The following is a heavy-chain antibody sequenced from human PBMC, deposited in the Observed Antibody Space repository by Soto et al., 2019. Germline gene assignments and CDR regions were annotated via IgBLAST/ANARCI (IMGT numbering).Heavy chain of an antibody. CDR3: ARAVVAATHYFQH. V-gene: IGHV4-39*01. CDR1: GGSISSSSYY. Sequence: PSETLSLTCTVSGGSISSSSYYWGWIRQPPGKGLEWIGSIYYSGSTYYNPSLKSRVTISVDTSKNQFSLKLSSVTAADTAVYYCARAVVAATHYFQHWGQGTLVTVS. D-gene: IGHD2-15*01. CDR2: IYYSGST. J-gene: IGHJ1*01.